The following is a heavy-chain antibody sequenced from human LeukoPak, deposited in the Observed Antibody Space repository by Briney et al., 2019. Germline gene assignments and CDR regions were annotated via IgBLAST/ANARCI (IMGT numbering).Heavy chain of an antibody. J-gene: IGHJ4*02. CDR2: IRYDGSNK. Sequence: GGSLRLSCVASGFTFSSRDWMTWVRQAPGKGLEWVAFIRYDGSNKYYADSVKGRFTISRDNSKNTLYLQMNSLRAEDTAVYYCARGVAVAGHLYWGQGTLVTVSS. CDR1: GFTFSSRDW. CDR3: ARGVAVAGHLY. D-gene: IGHD6-19*01. V-gene: IGHV3-30*02.